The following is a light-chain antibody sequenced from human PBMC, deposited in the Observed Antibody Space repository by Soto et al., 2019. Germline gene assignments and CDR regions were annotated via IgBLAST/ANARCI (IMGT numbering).Light chain of an antibody. J-gene: IGLJ1*01. CDR2: SNN. Sequence: QSVLTQPPSASGTPGQRVTICCSGSSSNIGSNTVNWYQQLPGTAPKLLIYSNNQRPSGVPDRFSGSKSGTSASLVISGLQSEDEADYYCAAWDDSLNVHYVFGTGTKLTVL. CDR3: AAWDDSLNVHYV. V-gene: IGLV1-44*01. CDR1: SSNIGSNT.